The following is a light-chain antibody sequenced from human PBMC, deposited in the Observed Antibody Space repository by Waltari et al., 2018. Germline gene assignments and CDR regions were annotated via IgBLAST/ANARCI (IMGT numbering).Light chain of an antibody. V-gene: IGKV1-5*01. CDR3: QQYNTDPWT. CDR2: DAS. CDR1: QTIITW. Sequence: DIQMTQSPSTLSASVGDTVTITCRASQTIITWLAWYQQKPGKAPKLLIYDASTLESGVPSRFSGSGSATEFTLTISSLQPLDFAVYYCQQYNTDPWTFGQGTQVEI. J-gene: IGKJ1*01.